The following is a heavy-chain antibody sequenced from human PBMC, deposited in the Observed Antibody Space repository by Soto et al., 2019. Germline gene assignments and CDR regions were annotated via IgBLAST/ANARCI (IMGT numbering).Heavy chain of an antibody. V-gene: IGHV3-23*01. CDR2: IRGSGGST. Sequence: GGSLRLSCAASGFTFSSYAMSWVRQAPGKGLEWVSAIRGSGGSTYYADSVKGRFTISRDNSKNTLYLQLNSLRAEDPAVSYCAKESEYYYASSGYSFDYWGQGTLVTVSS. J-gene: IGHJ4*02. CDR1: GFTFSSYA. CDR3: AKESEYYYASSGYSFDY. D-gene: IGHD3-22*01.